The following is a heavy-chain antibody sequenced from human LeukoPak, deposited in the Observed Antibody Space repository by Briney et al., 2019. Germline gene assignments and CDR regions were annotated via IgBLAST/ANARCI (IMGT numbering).Heavy chain of an antibody. D-gene: IGHD2-15*01. CDR3: ATGYCSGGSCYGGSSPPFDY. V-gene: IGHV4-31*03. J-gene: IGHJ4*03. CDR2: IYYSGST. CDR1: GGSISSGGYY. Sequence: SETLSLTCTVSGGSISSGGYYWSWIRQHPGKGLEWIGYIYYSGSTYYNPSLKSRVTISVDTSKTQFSLKLSSVTAADTAVYYCATGYCSGGSCYGGSSPPFDYWGQGTTVTVSS.